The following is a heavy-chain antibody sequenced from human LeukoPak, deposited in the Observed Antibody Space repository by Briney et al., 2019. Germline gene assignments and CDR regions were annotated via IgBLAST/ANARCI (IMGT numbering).Heavy chain of an antibody. Sequence: SETLSLTCTVSGRSLSFYYSNWIRQPPGKGLEWVGYISYSGSTNYNPSLKSRVTISVDTSKNQVSLRLTSVTTADTAVYYCAKGYDHTSTYFDNWGQGTLVTVSS. J-gene: IGHJ4*01. CDR1: GRSLSFYY. CDR3: AKGYDHTSTYFDN. D-gene: IGHD5-12*01. CDR2: ISYSGST. V-gene: IGHV4-59*01.